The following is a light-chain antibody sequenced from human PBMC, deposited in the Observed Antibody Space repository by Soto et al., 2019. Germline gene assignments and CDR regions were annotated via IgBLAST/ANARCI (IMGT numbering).Light chain of an antibody. V-gene: IGKV2-28*01. Sequence: DIVMTQSPLSLPVTPGEPASISCRSSQSLLHSNGYNYLDWYLQKPGQSPQFLIYLGSNRASGVPDRFSGSGSGTDFTLNISRVGAEDVGVYYCMQALQTPSFGQGTKLEIK. J-gene: IGKJ2*01. CDR1: QSLLHSNGYNY. CDR3: MQALQTPS. CDR2: LGS.